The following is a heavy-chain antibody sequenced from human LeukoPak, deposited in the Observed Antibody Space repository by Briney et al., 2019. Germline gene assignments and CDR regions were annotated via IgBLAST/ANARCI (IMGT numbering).Heavy chain of an antibody. CDR1: GFTFSSYA. Sequence: GGSLRLSCAASGFTFSSYAMSWVRQAPGKGLEWVSTISGSGGSTYYADSVKGRFTISRDNSENTLYLQMNSLRAEDTAVYYCAKAGSGSYYYWFDPWGQGTLVTVSS. CDR2: ISGSGGST. CDR3: AKAGSGSYYYWFDP. D-gene: IGHD3-10*01. V-gene: IGHV3-23*01. J-gene: IGHJ5*02.